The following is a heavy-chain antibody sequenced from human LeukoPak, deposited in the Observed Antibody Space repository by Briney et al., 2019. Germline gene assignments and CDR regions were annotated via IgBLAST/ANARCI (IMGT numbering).Heavy chain of an antibody. V-gene: IGHV3-48*04. CDR2: ISSSSSTI. D-gene: IGHD5/OR15-5a*01. CDR1: GFTFSSYS. J-gene: IGHJ4*02. Sequence: PGGSLRLSCAVSGFTFSSYSMSWVRQAPGKGLEWVSYISSSSSTIYYADSVKGRFTISRDNAKNSLYLQMNSLRAEDTAVYYCARHSTWGYFDYWGQGTLVTVSS. CDR3: ARHSTWGYFDY.